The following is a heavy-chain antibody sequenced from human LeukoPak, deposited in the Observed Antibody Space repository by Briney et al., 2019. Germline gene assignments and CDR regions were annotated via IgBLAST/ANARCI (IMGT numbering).Heavy chain of an antibody. CDR1: GFTFNNYA. CDR2: IWYDGSNK. CDR3: ARDPRYYYDSSGYPLPDDYYYYYGMDV. J-gene: IGHJ6*02. D-gene: IGHD3-22*01. Sequence: GGSLRLSCATSGFTFNNYAMHWVRQAPGKGLEWVAVIWYDGSNKYYADSVKGRFTISRDNSKNTLYLQMNSLRAEDTAVYYCARDPRYYYDSSGYPLPDDYYYYYGMDVWGQGTTVTVSS. V-gene: IGHV3-33*08.